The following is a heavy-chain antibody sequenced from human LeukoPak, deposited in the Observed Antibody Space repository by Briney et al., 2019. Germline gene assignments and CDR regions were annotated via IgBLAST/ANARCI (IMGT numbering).Heavy chain of an antibody. Sequence: GALVKVSCKASGYTFTGYYMHWVRQAPGQGLEWMGWINPNSGGTNYAQKFQGRVTMTRDTSISTAYMELSRLRSDDTAVYYCARDRAYNWITHRVWFDPWGQGTLVTVSS. V-gene: IGHV1-2*02. CDR3: ARDRAYNWITHRVWFDP. J-gene: IGHJ5*02. CDR1: GYTFTGYY. CDR2: INPNSGGT. D-gene: IGHD1-20*01.